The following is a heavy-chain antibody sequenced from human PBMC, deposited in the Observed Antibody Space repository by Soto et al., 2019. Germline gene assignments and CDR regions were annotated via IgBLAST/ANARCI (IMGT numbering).Heavy chain of an antibody. D-gene: IGHD2-2*01. CDR1: GYTFPSYA. V-gene: IGHV1-18*01. J-gene: IGHJ6*02. Sequence: ASVKVSCKASGYTFPSYAISWVRQAPGQGLERMGWISAYNGNTNYAQKLQGRVTITTDESTSTAYMELSSLRSEDTAVYYCAREGLVLVPTTVNSDYYYYATDVWGQGTTVTVSS. CDR3: AREGLVLVPTTVNSDYYYYATDV. CDR2: ISAYNGNT.